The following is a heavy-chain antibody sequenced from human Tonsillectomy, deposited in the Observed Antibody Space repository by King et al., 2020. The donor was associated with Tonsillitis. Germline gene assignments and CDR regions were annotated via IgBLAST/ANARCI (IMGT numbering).Heavy chain of an antibody. CDR3: ARDLGYSRYYFEY. CDR1: GFTFNSHG. CDR2: IWYDGSNK. V-gene: IGHV3-33*01. Sequence: VQLVESGGGVVQPGRSLRLSCAASGFTFNSHGMHWVRQAPGKGLEWVALIWYDGSNKFYADSVKGRFTIARDNSNSTLYLQMNSLRADDTAVYYCARDLGYSRYYFEYWGQGTLVTVSS. D-gene: IGHD2-15*01. J-gene: IGHJ4*02.